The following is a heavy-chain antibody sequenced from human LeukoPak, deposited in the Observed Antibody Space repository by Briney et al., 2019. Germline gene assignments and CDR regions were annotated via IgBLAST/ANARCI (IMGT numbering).Heavy chain of an antibody. J-gene: IGHJ4*02. CDR3: ARETPDSSGWD. CDR1: GFTFSTFT. Sequence: GGSLRLSCVVSGFTFSTFTMNWVRQAPGKGLEWVSCISSSSSYIYYADSVKGRFTISRDNAKNSLYLQMNSLRAEDTAVYYCARETPDSSGWDWGQGTLVTVSS. V-gene: IGHV3-21*01. D-gene: IGHD6-19*01. CDR2: ISSSSSYI.